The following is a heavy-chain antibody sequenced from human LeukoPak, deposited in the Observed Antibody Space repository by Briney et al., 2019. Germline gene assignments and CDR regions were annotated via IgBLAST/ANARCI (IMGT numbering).Heavy chain of an antibody. CDR1: GFTFSSYG. V-gene: IGHV3-21*01. CDR3: ARDSSSSWYYYYYMDV. D-gene: IGHD6-13*01. CDR2: ISSSSSYI. J-gene: IGHJ6*03. Sequence: GGSLRLSCAASGFTFSSYGMYWVRQAPGKGLEWVSSISSSSSYIYYADSVKGRFTISRDNAKNSLYLQMNSLRAEDTAVYYCARDSSSSWYYYYYMDVWGKGTTVTVSS.